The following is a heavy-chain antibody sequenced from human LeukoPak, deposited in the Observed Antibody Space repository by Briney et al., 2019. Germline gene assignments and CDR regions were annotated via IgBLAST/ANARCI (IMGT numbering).Heavy chain of an antibody. CDR2: IWYDGSNK. V-gene: IGHV3-33*01. D-gene: IGHD3-3*01. Sequence: GRSLRLSCAASGFTFSSYGMHWVRQAPGKGLEWVAVIWYDGSNKYYADSVKGRFTISRDNSKNTLYLQMNSPRAEDTAVYYCARDDSSIFGVVTYYFDYWGQGTLVTVSS. J-gene: IGHJ4*02. CDR1: GFTFSSYG. CDR3: ARDDSSIFGVVTYYFDY.